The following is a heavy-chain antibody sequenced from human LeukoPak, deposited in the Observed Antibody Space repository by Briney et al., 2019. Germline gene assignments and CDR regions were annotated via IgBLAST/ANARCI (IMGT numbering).Heavy chain of an antibody. Sequence: SETLSLTCTVSGGSINTYYWSWIRQPPGKGLEWIGYIYYSGSTSYNPSLKSRVTISVDTSKNQFSLKLSSVTAADTAVYYCARARQNPYFEERRRGNWFDPWGQGTLVTVSS. CDR2: IYYSGST. CDR3: ARARQNPYFEERRRGNWFDP. J-gene: IGHJ5*02. V-gene: IGHV4-59*12. CDR1: GGSINTYY. D-gene: IGHD3-9*01.